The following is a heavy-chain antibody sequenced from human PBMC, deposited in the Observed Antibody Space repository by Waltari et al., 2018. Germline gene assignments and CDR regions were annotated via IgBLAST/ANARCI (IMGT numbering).Heavy chain of an antibody. Sequence: QLQLQESGPGLVMPSETLSLTCSVSGFSITSNRHYWGWIRQPPGQGLEWIGTMSYTGATYSSPSLESRVTVSRDTSKNQLSLKLVSVTAADTAVYYCATYIGASVGTAAFDVWGQGTMVAVSS. CDR1: GFSITSNRHY. D-gene: IGHD1-1*01. J-gene: IGHJ3*01. CDR3: ATYIGASVGTAAFDV. V-gene: IGHV4-39*01. CDR2: MSYTGAT.